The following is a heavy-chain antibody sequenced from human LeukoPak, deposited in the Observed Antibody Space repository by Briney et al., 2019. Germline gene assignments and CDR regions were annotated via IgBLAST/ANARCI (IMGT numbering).Heavy chain of an antibody. Sequence: GRSLRLSCAASGFTFDDYAMHWVRQAPGKGLEWVSGISWNGGSIGYADSVKGRFTISRDNAKNSLYLQMNSLRAEDTALYYCAKDSSDYYDSSGSLDYWGQGTLVTVSS. CDR3: AKDSSDYYDSSGSLDY. D-gene: IGHD3-22*01. V-gene: IGHV3-9*01. CDR1: GFTFDDYA. CDR2: ISWNGGSI. J-gene: IGHJ4*02.